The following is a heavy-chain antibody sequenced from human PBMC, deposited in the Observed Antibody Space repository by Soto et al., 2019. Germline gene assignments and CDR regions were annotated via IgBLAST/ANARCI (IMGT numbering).Heavy chain of an antibody. Sequence: QVQLQESGPGLVKPSGTLSLTCAVSGGSISSSHWCTWVRQPPGKGLEWIGDLYHGGNANYNPSRRSRCTRHIDRSKTQVSLRLSSVTAADTAVYYCAMLYSPAYMSAWYSASGDYLDYWGQGSLVTVSS. CDR3: AMLYSPAYMSAWYSASGDYLDY. CDR2: LYHGGNA. CDR1: GGSISSSHW. J-gene: IGHJ4*02. D-gene: IGHD6-13*01. V-gene: IGHV4-4*02.